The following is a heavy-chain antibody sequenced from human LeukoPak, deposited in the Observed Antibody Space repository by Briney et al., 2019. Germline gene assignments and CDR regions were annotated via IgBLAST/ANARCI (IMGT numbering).Heavy chain of an antibody. Sequence: SETLSLTCAVYGESFSGYYWSWIRQPPGKGLEWIGEINHIGSTNYNPSLKSRVTKSVETSKNQFSLKLCSVTAADTAVYYCASAGYSSSWSRRYYFDYWGQGTLVTVSS. V-gene: IGHV4-34*01. J-gene: IGHJ4*02. D-gene: IGHD6-13*01. CDR1: GESFSGYY. CDR2: INHIGST. CDR3: ASAGYSSSWSRRYYFDY.